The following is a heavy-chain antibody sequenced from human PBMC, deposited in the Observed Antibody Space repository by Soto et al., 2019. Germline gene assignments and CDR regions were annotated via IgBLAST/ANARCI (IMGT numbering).Heavy chain of an antibody. J-gene: IGHJ6*02. CDR1: GGSFSGYY. V-gene: IGHV4-34*01. CDR3: ARDTYYGMDV. CDR2: IYHSGST. Sequence: SETLSLTCAVFGGSFSGYYWSWVRQPPGKGLEWIGEIYHSGSTNYNPSLKSRVTISVDKSKNQFSLKLSSVTAADTAVYYCARDTYYGMDVWGQGTTVTVSS.